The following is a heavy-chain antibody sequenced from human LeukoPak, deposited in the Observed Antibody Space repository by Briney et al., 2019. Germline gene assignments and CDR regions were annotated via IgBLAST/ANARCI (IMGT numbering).Heavy chain of an antibody. D-gene: IGHD1-1*01. J-gene: IGHJ6*03. V-gene: IGHV6-1*01. CDR2: TYYRSKWYN. CDR3: ARERTLGYLPPRYYYYYYMDV. CDR1: GDSVSSNSAA. Sequence: SQTLSLTCAISGDSVSSNSAAWNWIRQSPSRGLEWLGRTYYRSKWYNDYAVSVKSRITINPDTSKNQFSLQLNSVTPGDTAVYYCARERTLGYLPPRYYYYYYMDVWGKGTTVTVSS.